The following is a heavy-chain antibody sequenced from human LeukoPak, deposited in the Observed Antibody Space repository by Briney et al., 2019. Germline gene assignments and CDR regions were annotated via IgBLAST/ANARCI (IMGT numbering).Heavy chain of an antibody. D-gene: IGHD3-10*01. V-gene: IGHV3-21*01. J-gene: IGHJ4*02. CDR1: GFTFSSYS. CDR2: ISSSSSYI. Sequence: GGSLRLSCAASGFTFSSYSMNWVRQAPGKGLEWVSSISSSSSYIYYADSVKGRFTISRDNAKNSLYLQMNSLRAEDTAVYYCASANLPVRRPPFGYGGKGTLVTVSS. CDR3: ASANLPVRRPPFGY.